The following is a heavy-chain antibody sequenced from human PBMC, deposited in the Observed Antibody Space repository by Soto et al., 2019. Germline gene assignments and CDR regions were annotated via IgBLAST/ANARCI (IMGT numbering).Heavy chain of an antibody. V-gene: IGHV4-4*07. D-gene: IGHD6-13*01. J-gene: IGHJ6*02. CDR1: GGSISSYY. CDR2: IYTSGST. CDR3: ARGDLPGIAAAGTANYGMDV. Sequence: LSLTCTVSGGSISSYYWSWIRQPAGKGLEWIGRIYTSGSTNYNPSLKSRVTMSVDTSKNQFSLKLSSVTAADTAVYYCARGDLPGIAAAGTANYGMDVWGQGTTVTVSS.